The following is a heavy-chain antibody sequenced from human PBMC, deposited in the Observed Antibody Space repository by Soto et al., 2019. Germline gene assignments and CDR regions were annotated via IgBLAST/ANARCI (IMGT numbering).Heavy chain of an antibody. V-gene: IGHV1-18*01. J-gene: IGHJ6*02. CDR1: GYTFTSYG. CDR2: ISAYNGNT. Sequence: QVQLVQSGAEVKKPGASVKVSCKASGYTFTSYGISWVRQAPGQGLEWMGWISAYNGNTNYAQKLQGRVTMTTDTSTSTAYIELRSLRSDDTAVYYCARVELRDYYYYGMDVWGQGTTVTVSS. D-gene: IGHD1-7*01. CDR3: ARVELRDYYYYGMDV.